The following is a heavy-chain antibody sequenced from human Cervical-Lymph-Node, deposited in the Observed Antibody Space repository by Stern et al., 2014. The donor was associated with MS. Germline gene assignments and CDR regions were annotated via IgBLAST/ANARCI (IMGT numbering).Heavy chain of an antibody. D-gene: IGHD3-3*01. J-gene: IGHJ6*02. CDR2: LDWDDDK. CDR1: GFSLSTSGMC. V-gene: IGHV2-70*01. CDR3: ARIQVGRYDFWSGRRVYYYYGMDV. Sequence: QVTLRESGPALVTPTQTLTLTCTFSGFSLSTSGMCVSWIRQPPGKALEWLALLDWDDDKYYSTSLKTRLTISKDSSKNQVVLTMTNMDPVDTATYYCARIQVGRYDFWSGRRVYYYYGMDVWGQGTTVTVSS.